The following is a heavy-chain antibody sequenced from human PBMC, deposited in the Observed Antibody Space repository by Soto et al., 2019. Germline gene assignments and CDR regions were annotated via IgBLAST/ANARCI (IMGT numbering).Heavy chain of an antibody. V-gene: IGHV3-23*01. CDR1: GFTFSSYA. D-gene: IGHD4-17*01. CDR2: ISGSGGST. CDR3: AKDAGTVTTWSPIVY. Sequence: EVQLLESGGGLVQPGGSLRLSCAASGFTFSSYAMSWVRQAPGKGLEWVSAISGSGGSTYYGDSVKGRFTIARDNSKNTLYLQMNSLRAEATAVYYCAKDAGTVTTWSPIVYWGQGTLVTVSS. J-gene: IGHJ4*02.